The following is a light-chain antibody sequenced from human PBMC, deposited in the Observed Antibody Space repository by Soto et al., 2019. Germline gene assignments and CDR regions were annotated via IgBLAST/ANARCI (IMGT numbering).Light chain of an antibody. CDR3: QSYDFRLSGSRV. V-gene: IGLV1-40*01. J-gene: IGLJ1*01. CDR1: SSNIGAGYD. Sequence: QSVLTQPPSVSGAPGQRVTISCTGSSSNIGAGYDVHWYQQLPGTAPKLLIYGNSNRPSGVPDRFSGSKSGTSASLAITGLQAEDEADYYCQSYDFRLSGSRVFGTGTKVTVL. CDR2: GNS.